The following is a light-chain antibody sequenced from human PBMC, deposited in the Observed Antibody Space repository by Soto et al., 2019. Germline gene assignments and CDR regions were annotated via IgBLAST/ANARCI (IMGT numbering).Light chain of an antibody. CDR1: QSISSW. CDR3: QQYNSYSLT. V-gene: IGKV1-5*01. CDR2: DAS. J-gene: IGKJ1*01. Sequence: DIQMTQSPSSLSAFVGDSVTVTCRASQSISSWLAWYQQKPGKAPKLLIYDASSLESGVPSRFSGSGSGTEFTLTISSLQPDDFATYYCQQYNSYSLTFGQGTKVDIK.